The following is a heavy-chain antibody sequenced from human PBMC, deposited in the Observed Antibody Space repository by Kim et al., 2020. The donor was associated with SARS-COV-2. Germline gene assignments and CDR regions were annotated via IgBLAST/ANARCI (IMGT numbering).Heavy chain of an antibody. V-gene: IGHV3-74*01. CDR3: ARDAIYVTGSDPLDH. D-gene: IGHD1-1*01. CDR2: VNSDGSGT. CDR1: GFTFTKYW. J-gene: IGHJ4*02. Sequence: GGSLRLSCAASGFTFTKYWMHWVRQAPGKGLVWVARVNSDGSGTAYADTVKGRFTISRDNAKNEVYLQVNSLRPDDTAVYYCARDAIYVTGSDPLDHWGQGTLVTVSS.